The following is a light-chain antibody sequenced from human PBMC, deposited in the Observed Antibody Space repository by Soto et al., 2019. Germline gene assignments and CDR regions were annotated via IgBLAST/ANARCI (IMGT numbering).Light chain of an antibody. CDR2: AAS. V-gene: IGKV3-15*01. CDR1: QSVSGN. J-gene: IGKJ3*01. CDR3: QQYNKWPLFT. Sequence: EIVMTQSPVTLSVSPGERATLSCRASQSVSGNLAWYQQKPGQAPRLLIYAASTRATGIPARFSGSGSGTEFTLTISSLQSEDFAVYYCQQYNKWPLFTFGPGTKVDIK.